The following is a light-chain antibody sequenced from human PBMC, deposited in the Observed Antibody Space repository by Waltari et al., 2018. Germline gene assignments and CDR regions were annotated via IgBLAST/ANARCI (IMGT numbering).Light chain of an antibody. CDR3: QQRSNWPPPT. CDR1: QNINTY. CDR2: DAS. Sequence: EIVLTQSPATLSLSPGERATLSCRASQNINTYLAWYQQKPGQAPRLLIYDASSRATGIPARFSCSCAATDFTLTISSLEPEDFAVYYCQQRSNWPPPTFGGGTKVDI. J-gene: IGKJ4*01. V-gene: IGKV3-11*01.